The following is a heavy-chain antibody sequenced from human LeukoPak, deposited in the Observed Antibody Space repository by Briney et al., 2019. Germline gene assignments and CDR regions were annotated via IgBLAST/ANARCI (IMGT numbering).Heavy chain of an antibody. J-gene: IGHJ4*02. V-gene: IGHV3-15*01. Sequence: GGSLRLSCAASGFTFSNAWMSWVRQAPGKGLEWVGRIKSKTDGGTTDYAAPVKGRFIISRDDSKNTLYLQMNSLKTEDTAVYYCTIQYYDILTGYSNWGQGTLVTVSS. CDR3: TIQYYDILTGYSN. D-gene: IGHD3-9*01. CDR1: GFTFSNAW. CDR2: IKSKTDGGTT.